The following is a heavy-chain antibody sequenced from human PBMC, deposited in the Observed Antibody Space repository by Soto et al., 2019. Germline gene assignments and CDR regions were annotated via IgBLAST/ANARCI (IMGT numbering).Heavy chain of an antibody. J-gene: IGHJ5*02. CDR1: GFTFSDYY. V-gene: IGHV3-11*01. D-gene: IGHD3-3*01. CDR3: ARDYGSGGYDFWSGYNWFDP. CDR2: ISSSGSTI. Sequence: GGSLRLSCAASGFTFSDYYMSWIRQAPGKGLEWVSYISSSGSTIYYADSVKGRFTISRDNAKNSLYLQMNSLRAEGTAVYYCARDYGSGGYDFWSGYNWFDPWGQGTLVTVSS.